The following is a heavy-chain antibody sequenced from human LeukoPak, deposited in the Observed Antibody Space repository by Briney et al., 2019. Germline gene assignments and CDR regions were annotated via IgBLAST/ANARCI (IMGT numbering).Heavy chain of an antibody. J-gene: IGHJ5*02. V-gene: IGHV1-69*04. CDR1: GGTFSSYA. CDR3: ASFHTTMDNNWFDP. Sequence: ASVKVSCKSSGGTFSSYAISGVGQAPGQGLEWMGSILLILGVGDYAQKFQGRVTITADASTSTAYMELSSLRPEDTAVYYCASFHTTMDNNWFDPWGQGTLVTVSS. D-gene: IGHD5-18*01. CDR2: ILLILGVG.